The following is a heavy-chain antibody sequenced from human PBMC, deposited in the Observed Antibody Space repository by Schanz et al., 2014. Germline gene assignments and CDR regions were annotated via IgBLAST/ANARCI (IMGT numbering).Heavy chain of an antibody. V-gene: IGHV1-2*02. CDR2: TNPNGGA. CDR1: GYVFTAYY. CDR3: ARDVGRPGHFWYFDL. Sequence: QGHLVQSGAEVKEPGASVQVSCKASGYVFTAYYMHWVRQAPGQGLEWMGVTNPNGGAEFAQKFQGRISMTRDTSTTTFYMELSRLTSDDTAVYFCARDVGRPGHFWYFDLWGRGTLVTVSS. D-gene: IGHD1-1*01. J-gene: IGHJ2*01.